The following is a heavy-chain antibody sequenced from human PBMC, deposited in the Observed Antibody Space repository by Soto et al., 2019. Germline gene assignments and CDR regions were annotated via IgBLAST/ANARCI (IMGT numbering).Heavy chain of an antibody. CDR2: IYYSGST. V-gene: IGHV4-30-4*01. J-gene: IGHJ3*02. CDR3: ARGVRTSDAFDI. CDR1: GGSISSGDYY. Sequence: KPSGTLSLTCTVSGGSISSGDYYWSWIRQPPGKRLEWIGYIYYSGSTYYNPSLKSRVTISVDTSKNQFSLKLSSVTAADTAVYYCARGVRTSDAFDIWGQGTMVTVSS. D-gene: IGHD2-8*01.